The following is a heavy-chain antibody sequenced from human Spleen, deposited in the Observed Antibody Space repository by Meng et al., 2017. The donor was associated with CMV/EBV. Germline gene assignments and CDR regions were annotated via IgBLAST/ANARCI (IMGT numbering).Heavy chain of an antibody. Sequence: GGSLRLSCAASGFTFSTAWMTWVRQAPGKGLEWVAFIRYDGINKYYADSVRGRFTVSRDNSKNTLYLQMNSLTPEDTAVYYCAKDRNVDYWGQGTLVTVSS. CDR1: GFTFSTAW. J-gene: IGHJ4*02. CDR2: IRYDGINK. CDR3: AKDRNVDY. D-gene: IGHD1-1*01. V-gene: IGHV3-30*02.